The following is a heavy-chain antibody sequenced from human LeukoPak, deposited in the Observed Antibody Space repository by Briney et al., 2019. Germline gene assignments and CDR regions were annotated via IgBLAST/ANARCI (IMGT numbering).Heavy chain of an antibody. J-gene: IGHJ5*02. V-gene: IGHV3-23*01. D-gene: IGHD5-18*01. Sequence: GGSLRLSCAASGFIGRKKMLSWVRQAPGKGLEWVSAISGSGGSTYYADSVKGRFTISRDNSKNTLYLQMNSLRAEDTAVYYCAKDGYSYGYAFDPWGQGTLVTVSS. CDR2: ISGSGGST. CDR1: GFIGRKKM. CDR3: AKDGYSYGYAFDP.